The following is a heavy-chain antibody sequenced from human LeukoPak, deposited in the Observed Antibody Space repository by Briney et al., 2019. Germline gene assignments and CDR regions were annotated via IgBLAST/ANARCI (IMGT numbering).Heavy chain of an antibody. CDR2: ISWNSGSI. J-gene: IGHJ6*02. V-gene: IGHV3-9*01. Sequence: PGGSLRLSCAASGFTLDDYAMHWVRQAPGKGLEWVSGISWNSGSIGYADSVKGRFTISRDNAKNSLYLQMNSLRAEDTALYYCAKEGGATIFGVVISGYGMDVWGQGTTVTVSS. CDR3: AKEGGATIFGVVISGYGMDV. D-gene: IGHD3-3*01. CDR1: GFTLDDYA.